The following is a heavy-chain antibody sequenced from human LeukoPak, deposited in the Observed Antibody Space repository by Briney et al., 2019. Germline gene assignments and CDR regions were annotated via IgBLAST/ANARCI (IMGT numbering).Heavy chain of an antibody. CDR3: ATEISSGYYYDY. CDR2: FDPEDGET. Sequence: ASVKVSCKASGYTFTGYYMHWVRQAPGKGLEWMGGFDPEDGETIYAQKFQGRVTMTEDTSTDTAYMELSSLRSEDTAVYYCATEISSGYYYDYWGQGTLVTVSS. J-gene: IGHJ4*02. D-gene: IGHD3-22*01. V-gene: IGHV1-24*01. CDR1: GYTFTGYY.